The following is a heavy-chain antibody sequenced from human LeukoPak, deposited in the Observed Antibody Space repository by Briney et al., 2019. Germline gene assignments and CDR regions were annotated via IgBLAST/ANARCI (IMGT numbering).Heavy chain of an antibody. V-gene: IGHV3-30*04. D-gene: IGHD1-1*01. CDR3: AREPRHTGATRAFDI. J-gene: IGHJ3*02. Sequence: GSLRLSCASPGFTFGSFALDWVRQSPGKGLEGVALISYDGSNKYYADSVKGRFTISRDNSKNTLYLQMTSLRTEDTAVYYCAREPRHTGATRAFDIWGQGTMVTVSS. CDR1: GFTFGSFA. CDR2: ISYDGSNK.